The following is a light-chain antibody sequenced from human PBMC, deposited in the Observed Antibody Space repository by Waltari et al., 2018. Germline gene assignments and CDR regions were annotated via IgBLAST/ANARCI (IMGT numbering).Light chain of an antibody. V-gene: IGLV2-14*03. CDR2: DVS. CDR1: SSAVGGYNS. Sequence: QPALTQPASVSGSPGQSTPIPCTGTSSAVGGYNSVSWYQQHPGKAPKLIIYDVSNRPSGVSNRFSGSKSGNTASLTISGLQAEDEADYYCSSYISSSTLELFGGGTSLTVL. CDR3: SSYISSSTLEL. J-gene: IGLJ2*01.